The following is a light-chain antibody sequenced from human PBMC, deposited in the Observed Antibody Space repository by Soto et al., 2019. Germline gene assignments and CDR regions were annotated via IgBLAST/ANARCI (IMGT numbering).Light chain of an antibody. V-gene: IGKV1-39*01. CDR2: AAS. CDR3: QQSFITPWT. CDR1: QSISTY. Sequence: DIQMTQSPSSLSASVGDRITITCRASQSISTYLNWFQRKPGKAPNLVIYAASSLQSGVPSRFSGSGSGTDFTLTISSLQPEDFATYYCQQSFITPWTFGQGTKVEI. J-gene: IGKJ1*01.